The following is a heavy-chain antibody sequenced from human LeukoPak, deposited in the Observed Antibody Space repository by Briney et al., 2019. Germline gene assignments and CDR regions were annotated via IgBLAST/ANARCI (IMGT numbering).Heavy chain of an antibody. J-gene: IGHJ6*03. V-gene: IGHV1-46*01. CDR1: GYTFTSYY. Sequence: ASVKVSCKASGYTFTSYYIHWVRQAPGEGLEWMGLINPSGGSTSYAQKFQGRVTMTRDMSTSTVYMELSSLRSEDTAVYYCARVAAEVVGVPGPIGFGWLRRDYYYMDVWGKGTTVTVSS. D-gene: IGHD2-2*02. CDR2: INPSGGST. CDR3: ARVAAEVVGVPGPIGFGWLRRDYYYMDV.